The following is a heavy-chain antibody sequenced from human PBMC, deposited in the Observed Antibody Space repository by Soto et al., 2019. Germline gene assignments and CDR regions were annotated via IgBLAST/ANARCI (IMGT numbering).Heavy chain of an antibody. V-gene: IGHV3-64*01. D-gene: IGHD2-2*03. J-gene: IGHJ6*03. CDR3: ARDTGNGYCSSTSCYSDMDV. CDR2: ISGNGGST. CDR1: GFTFSTYA. Sequence: PGGSLRLSCAASGFTFSTYAMYWVRQAPGKGLEYVSGISGNGGSTYYSKSVKGSFTISRDNSKNTLYLQMGSLRAEDMAVYYCARDTGNGYCSSTSCYSDMDVWGKGTTVTVSS.